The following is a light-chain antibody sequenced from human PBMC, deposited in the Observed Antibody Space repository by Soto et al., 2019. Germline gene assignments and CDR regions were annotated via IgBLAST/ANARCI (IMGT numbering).Light chain of an antibody. CDR1: QGVTTN. J-gene: IGKJ5*01. V-gene: IGKV3-15*01. Sequence: EILMTQSPSTLFVSPGDRAILSCGAGQGVTTNFAWYQQKSGQSPRPLSYDVSHRATGVPARFSGTGSETDFTLTISGLPSEDSEVYFCQQYNNSPFSFGQGTRLEIK. CDR3: QQYNNSPFS. CDR2: DVS.